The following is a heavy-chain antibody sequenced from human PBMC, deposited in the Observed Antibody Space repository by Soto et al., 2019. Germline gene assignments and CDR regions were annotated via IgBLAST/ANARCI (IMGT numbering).Heavy chain of an antibody. D-gene: IGHD6-6*01. J-gene: IGHJ6*02. CDR3: ARVWAARPPILRFDYYYYGMDV. Sequence: ASVKVSCKASGYTFTSYGISWVRQAPGQGLEWMGWISAYNGNTNYAQKLQGRVTMTTDTSTSTAYMELRSLRSDDTAVYYCARVWAARPPILRFDYYYYGMDVWGQGTTVTVYS. V-gene: IGHV1-18*04. CDR1: GYTFTSYG. CDR2: ISAYNGNT.